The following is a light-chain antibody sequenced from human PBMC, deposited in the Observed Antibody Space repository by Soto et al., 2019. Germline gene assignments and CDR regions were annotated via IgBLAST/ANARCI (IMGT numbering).Light chain of an antibody. V-gene: IGLV2-14*01. Sequence: QSALTQPASVSGSPGQSITISCTGTSSDIGGYNYVSWYQQHPGKAPKLMIYEVGNRPSGVSDRFSGSKSDNTASLTISGLQAEDEADYYCSSYTTSNTLVFGGGTKLTVL. CDR3: SSYTTSNTLV. CDR2: EVG. CDR1: SSDIGGYNY. J-gene: IGLJ2*01.